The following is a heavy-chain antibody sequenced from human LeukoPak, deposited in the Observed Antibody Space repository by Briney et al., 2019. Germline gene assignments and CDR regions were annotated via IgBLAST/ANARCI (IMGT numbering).Heavy chain of an antibody. D-gene: IGHD3-16*01. CDR1: VFTFSSYA. J-gene: IGHJ4*02. CDR3: AKGYYDYVWGSYYFDY. CDR2: ISGSGGST. V-gene: IGHV3-23*01. Sequence: GGSLRLSCAASVFTFSSYAMSWVRQAPGKGLEWVSAISGSGGSTYYADSVKGRLTIYRDNYRDTLYLQMNRLRAEDTAVYYCAKGYYDYVWGSYYFDYWGQGTLVTVSS.